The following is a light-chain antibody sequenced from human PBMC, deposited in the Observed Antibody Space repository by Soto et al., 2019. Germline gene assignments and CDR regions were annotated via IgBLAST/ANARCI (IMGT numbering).Light chain of an antibody. V-gene: IGKV3D-7*01. CDR2: GAS. CDR1: QSVSSSY. CDR3: QQRHSWVT. J-gene: IGKJ5*01. Sequence: PGERVTLSCRASQSVSSSYLTWYQQKPGQAPRLLIYGASTRATSIPARFSGSGSGTDFTLTISSLQPEDFAVYYCQQRHSWVTFGQGTRLENK.